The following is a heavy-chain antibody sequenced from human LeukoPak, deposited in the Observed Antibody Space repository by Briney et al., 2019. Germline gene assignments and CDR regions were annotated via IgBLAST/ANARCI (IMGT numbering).Heavy chain of an antibody. CDR2: IYYSGST. CDR3: ARAVNYYYDSSSYPKWFDP. V-gene: IGHV4-59*01. D-gene: IGHD3-22*01. J-gene: IGHJ5*02. CDR1: GGSISSYY. Sequence: SETLSLTCTVSGGSISSYYWSWIRQPPGKGLEWIGYIYYSGSTNYNPSLKSRVTISVDTSKNQFSLKLSSVTAADTAVYYCARAVNYYYDSSSYPKWFDPWGQGTLVTVSS.